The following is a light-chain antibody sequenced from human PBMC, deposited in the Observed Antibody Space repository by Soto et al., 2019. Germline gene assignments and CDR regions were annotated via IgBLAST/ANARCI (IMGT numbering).Light chain of an antibody. V-gene: IGLV2-14*01. J-gene: IGLJ3*02. CDR1: SSDVGGYNY. CDR2: EVS. CDR3: SSYTSSSTQWV. Sequence: QSALTQPASVSGSPGQYITISCTGTSSDVGGYNYVSWYQQHPCKAPKRMIYEVSNRHFGVSNRFSCSKSGNTASLTISGLQAKDEADYYCSSYTSSSTQWVFGGGTQLTDL.